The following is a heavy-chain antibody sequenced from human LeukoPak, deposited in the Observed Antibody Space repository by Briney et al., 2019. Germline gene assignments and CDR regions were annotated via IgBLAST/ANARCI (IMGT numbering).Heavy chain of an antibody. CDR3: ARDPSNYYDSSGYYYDFDY. V-gene: IGHV3-11*04. J-gene: IGHJ4*02. CDR2: IDSSGSTI. D-gene: IGHD3-22*01. CDR1: GFTFSDYY. Sequence: GGSLRLSCAASGFTFSDYYMSWIRQAPGKGLEWVSYIDSSGSTIYYADSVKGRFTISRDNAKNSLYLQMNSLRAEDTAVYYCARDPSNYYDSSGYYYDFDYWGQGTLVTVSS.